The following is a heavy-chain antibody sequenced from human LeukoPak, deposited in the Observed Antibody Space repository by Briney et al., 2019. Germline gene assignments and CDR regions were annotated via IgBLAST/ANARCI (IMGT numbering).Heavy chain of an antibody. Sequence: GGSLRLSCAASGFTFSSYSMDWVRQAPGKGLGWVSYISSSSSTIYYADSVKGRFTISRDNAKNSLYLQMNSLRAEDTAVYYCARAPSGYYTYYFDYWGQGTLVTVSS. CDR1: GFTFSSYS. CDR2: ISSSSSTI. D-gene: IGHD3-10*01. J-gene: IGHJ4*02. CDR3: ARAPSGYYTYYFDY. V-gene: IGHV3-48*01.